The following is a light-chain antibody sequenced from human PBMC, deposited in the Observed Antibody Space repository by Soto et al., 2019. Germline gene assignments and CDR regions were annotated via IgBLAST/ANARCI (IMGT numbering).Light chain of an antibody. CDR2: AAS. CDR3: QQSYSGPWT. V-gene: IGKV1-39*01. J-gene: IGKJ1*01. Sequence: DIQMTQSPSSLSASVGDRVTITCRASQSISSYLNWYQQKPGKAPKVLIYAASSLQSGVPSRFSGSGSGTDFTLTISSLQPEDFGTYYCQQSYSGPWTFGQGTKVEIK. CDR1: QSISSY.